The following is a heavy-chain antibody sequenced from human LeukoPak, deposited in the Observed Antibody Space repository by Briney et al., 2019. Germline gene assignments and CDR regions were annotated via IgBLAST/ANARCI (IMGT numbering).Heavy chain of an antibody. J-gene: IGHJ4*02. CDR3: AREGSATARPFVSNDY. V-gene: IGHV4-4*07. CDR2: IHTSGNS. CDR1: GGSISTYY. D-gene: IGHD6-6*01. Sequence: NPSETLSLTCTVSGGSISTYYWSWIRQPAGKGLEWIGRIHTSGNSDYNPSLKSRVTMSVATSRNQFSLKVRSVTAADTAVYYCAREGSATARPFVSNDYWGQGTLVTVSS.